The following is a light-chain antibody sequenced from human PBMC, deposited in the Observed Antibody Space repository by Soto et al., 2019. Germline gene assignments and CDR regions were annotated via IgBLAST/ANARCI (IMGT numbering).Light chain of an antibody. CDR3: SSHTSSSTLPYV. Sequence: QSVLTQPASVSGSPGLPITISCTGTSSDVGGYNYVSWYHQHPGKAPKLMIYDVSNRPSGVSNRFSGSKSGNTASLTISGLQAEDEADYYCSSHTSSSTLPYVFGTGTKVTVL. J-gene: IGLJ1*01. V-gene: IGLV2-14*01. CDR1: SSDVGGYNY. CDR2: DVS.